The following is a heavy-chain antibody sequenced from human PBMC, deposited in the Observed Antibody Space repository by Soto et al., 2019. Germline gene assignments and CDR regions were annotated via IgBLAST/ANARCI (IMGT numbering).Heavy chain of an antibody. CDR1: GGSISSGGYS. D-gene: IGHD1-26*01. V-gene: IGHV4-31*03. CDR3: ARGVLH. Sequence: QVQLQESGPGLVKPSQTLSLTCTVSGGSISSGGYSWSWIRQQPGKGLEWIGYISYSGSTYYNPSLXSXLTISVDTSKNQFSLKLSSVTAADTAVYYCARGVLHWGQGTLITVSS. CDR2: ISYSGST. J-gene: IGHJ4*02.